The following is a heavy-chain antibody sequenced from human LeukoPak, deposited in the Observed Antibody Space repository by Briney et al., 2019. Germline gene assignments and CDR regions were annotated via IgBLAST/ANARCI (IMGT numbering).Heavy chain of an antibody. CDR1: GYTFTGYY. Sequence: ASVKVSCKASGYTFTGYYMHWVRQAPGQGLEWMGWINPNSGGTNYAQKFQGRVTMTRDTSISTAYMELSRLRSDDTAVYYCARGPYYDILTGYYTLYYYYYGMDVWGHGTTVTVSS. CDR2: INPNSGGT. D-gene: IGHD3-9*01. V-gene: IGHV1-2*02. J-gene: IGHJ6*02. CDR3: ARGPYYDILTGYYTLYYYYYGMDV.